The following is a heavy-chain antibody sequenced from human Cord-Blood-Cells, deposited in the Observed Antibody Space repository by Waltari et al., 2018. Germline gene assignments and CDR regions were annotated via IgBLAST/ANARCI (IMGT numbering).Heavy chain of an antibody. CDR3: AIVGATYYYFQH. V-gene: IGHV4-34*01. Sequence: QVQLQQWGAGLLKPSETLSLTCAVYGGSLSGYYWSWIRQPPGKGLAWIGEINHSGSTNYNPSLKSRVTISVDTSKNQFSLKLSSVTAADTAVYYCAIVGATYYYFQHWGQGTLVTVSS. D-gene: IGHD1-26*01. CDR1: GGSLSGYY. CDR2: INHSGST. J-gene: IGHJ1*01.